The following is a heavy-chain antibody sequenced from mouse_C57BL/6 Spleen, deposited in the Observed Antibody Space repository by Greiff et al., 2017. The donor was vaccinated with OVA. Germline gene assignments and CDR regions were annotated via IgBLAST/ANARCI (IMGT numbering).Heavy chain of an antibody. CDR2: ISSGSSTI. D-gene: IGHD2-1*01. CDR3: AVYYGNYGAMDY. V-gene: IGHV5-17*01. Sequence: EVQVVESGGGLVKPGGSLKLSCAASGFTFSDYGMHWVRQAPEKGLEWVAYISSGSSTIYYADTVKGRFTISRDNAKNTLFLQMTSLRSEDTAMYYCAVYYGNYGAMDYWGQGTSVTVSS. J-gene: IGHJ4*01. CDR1: GFTFSDYG.